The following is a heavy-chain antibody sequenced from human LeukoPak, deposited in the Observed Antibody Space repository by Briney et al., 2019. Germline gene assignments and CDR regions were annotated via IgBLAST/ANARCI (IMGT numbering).Heavy chain of an antibody. Sequence: ASVKVSCKASGYTFTGYYMHWVRQAPGQGLEWMGWINPNSGGTNYAQKFQGRVTMTRDMSTSTVYMELSSLRSEDTAVYYCARAANDILTGYSDEYFQHWGQGTLVTVSS. CDR3: ARAANDILTGYSDEYFQH. V-gene: IGHV1-2*02. D-gene: IGHD3-9*01. J-gene: IGHJ1*01. CDR2: INPNSGGT. CDR1: GYTFTGYY.